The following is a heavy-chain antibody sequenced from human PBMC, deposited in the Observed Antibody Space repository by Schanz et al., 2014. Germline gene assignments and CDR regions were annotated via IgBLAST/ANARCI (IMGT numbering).Heavy chain of an antibody. CDR2: IKHDGSVK. CDR3: VSQTGSPNY. CDR1: GLIFSNYV. D-gene: IGHD6-13*01. Sequence: EVQLLESGGGLVQPGGSLKLSCAASGLIFSNYVMSWVRQAPGKGPEWVANIKHDGSVKDYVDSVEGRFTISRDNAKRSLFHQMNSLRVEDTAVYFCVSQTGSPNYWGQGTLVTVSS. V-gene: IGHV3-7*02. J-gene: IGHJ4*02.